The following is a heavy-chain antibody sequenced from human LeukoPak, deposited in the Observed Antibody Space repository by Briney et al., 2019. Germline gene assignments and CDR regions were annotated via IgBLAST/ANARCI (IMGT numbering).Heavy chain of an antibody. CDR3: VKDNLLRSAVTTGWRFGP. Sequence: SGRSLRLSCAASGFNFDDYAMHWVRQAPGKGLEWVSGITWNSGNIAYADSVKGRFTISRDNAKNSLFLQMNSLRAEDTALYFCVKDNLLRSAVTTGWRFGPWGQGTLVTVSS. V-gene: IGHV3-9*01. CDR1: GFNFDDYA. CDR2: ITWNSGNI. J-gene: IGHJ5*02. D-gene: IGHD4-17*01.